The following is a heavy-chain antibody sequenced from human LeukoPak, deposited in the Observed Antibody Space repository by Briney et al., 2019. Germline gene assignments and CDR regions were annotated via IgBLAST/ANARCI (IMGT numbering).Heavy chain of an antibody. CDR3: AHISMTTGDY. Sequence: ASVKVSCKPSRYTFTAYYMHWVRQAPGQGLEWMGWINPNSGGTNYAQKFQGRVTMTRDTSISTAYMELSRLRSDDTAVYYCAHISMTTGDYWGQGTLVTVSS. D-gene: IGHD4-17*01. CDR1: RYTFTAYY. CDR2: INPNSGGT. V-gene: IGHV1-2*02. J-gene: IGHJ4*02.